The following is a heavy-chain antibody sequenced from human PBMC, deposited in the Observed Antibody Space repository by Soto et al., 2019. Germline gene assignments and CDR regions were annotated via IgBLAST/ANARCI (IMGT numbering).Heavy chain of an antibody. CDR3: AADPYYYDSSGSLIADY. CDR1: GFTFTSSA. CDR2: IVVGSGNT. Sequence: GASVKVSCKASGFTFTSSAVQWVRQARGQRLEWKGWIVVGSGNTDYAQKFQERVTITRDMSTSTAYMELSSLRSEDTAVYYCAADPYYYDSSGSLIADYWGQGTLVTVSS. J-gene: IGHJ4*02. V-gene: IGHV1-58*01. D-gene: IGHD3-22*01.